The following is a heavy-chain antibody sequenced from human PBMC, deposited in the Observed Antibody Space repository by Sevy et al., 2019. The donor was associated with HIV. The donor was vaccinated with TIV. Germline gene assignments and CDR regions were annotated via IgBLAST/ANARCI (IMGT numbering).Heavy chain of an antibody. CDR1: GGSTNTYF. V-gene: IGHV4-59*01. J-gene: IGHJ5*02. CDR2: IYKSGSS. D-gene: IGHD3-22*01. Sequence: SETLSLTCTVSGGSTNTYFWTWIRQPPGKGLEWIGYIYKSGSSNYNPSFKSRVTISVDTSKNQVSLKLSSVTAADTAVYYCARYYYDSSGPGSWFDPWDQGTLVTVSS. CDR3: ARYYYDSSGPGSWFDP.